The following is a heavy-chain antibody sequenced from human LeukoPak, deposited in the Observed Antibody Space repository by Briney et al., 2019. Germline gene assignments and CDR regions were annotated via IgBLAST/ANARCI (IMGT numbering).Heavy chain of an antibody. J-gene: IGHJ5*02. Sequence: ASVKVSCKASGYTFTGYYMHWVRQAPGQGLEWMGWINPNSGGTNYAQKFQGRVTMTRDTSISTAYMELSRLRSDDTAVYYCARGGVAQLGPPLNWFDPWGQGTLVTVSS. D-gene: IGHD6-6*01. CDR2: INPNSGGT. CDR1: GYTFTGYY. CDR3: ARGGVAQLGPPLNWFDP. V-gene: IGHV1-2*02.